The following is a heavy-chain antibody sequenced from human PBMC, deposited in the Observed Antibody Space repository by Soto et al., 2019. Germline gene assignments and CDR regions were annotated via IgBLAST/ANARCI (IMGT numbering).Heavy chain of an antibody. Sequence: ASVKVSCKSSGYNLITHYMHWVRQAPGQGPEWMGVINPSTGDTSYAQKFQGRVTMARDTYTSTVYMELSNLRYDDTAVYFCARDFGEVSTTWVGYLEFWGQGTPVTVSS. CDR2: INPSTGDT. J-gene: IGHJ4*02. D-gene: IGHD3-3*01. V-gene: IGHV1-46*01. CDR3: ARDFGEVSTTWVGYLEF. CDR1: GYNLITHY.